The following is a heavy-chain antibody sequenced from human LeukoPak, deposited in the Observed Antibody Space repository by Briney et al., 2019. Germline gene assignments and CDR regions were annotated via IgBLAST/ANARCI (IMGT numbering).Heavy chain of an antibody. V-gene: IGHV4-34*01. CDR3: ARGQGGCYSTFLYYMDV. D-gene: IGHD2-15*01. J-gene: IGHJ6*03. Sequence: SETLSLTCAVYGGSFSGYYWSWIRQPPEKGLEWIGEINHSGSTNYNASLKSRATISADTSKNQFSLKLSSVTAADTAVYYCARGQGGCYSTFLYYMDVWGKGTTVTVSS. CDR1: GGSFSGYY. CDR2: INHSGST.